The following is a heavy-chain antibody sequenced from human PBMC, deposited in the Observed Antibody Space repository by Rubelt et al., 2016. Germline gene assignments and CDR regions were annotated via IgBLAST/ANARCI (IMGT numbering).Heavy chain of an antibody. D-gene: IGHD5-24*01. Sequence: EVQLLESGGGLVQPGGSLRLSCAASGFTFSIYWMHWVRQAPGKGLVWVSRIDSDWGSTTYADYVKGRFTMSSNNAKNTMSLQMNSLRAEDTAVYYCARDNTMGRFDPWGQGTLVTVSS. J-gene: IGHJ5*02. CDR3: ARDNTMGRFDP. CDR1: GFTFSIYW. CDR2: IDSDWGST. V-gene: IGHV3-74*01.